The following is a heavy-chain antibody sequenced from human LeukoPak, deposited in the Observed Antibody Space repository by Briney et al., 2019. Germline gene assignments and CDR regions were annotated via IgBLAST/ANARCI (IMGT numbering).Heavy chain of an antibody. CDR2: LSGSDGT. J-gene: IGHJ4*02. Sequence: GGSLRLSCAASGFTLSTYAITWVRQAPGKGLEWVSSLSGSDGTYYADSVKGRFTISRDSSKNMVFLQMNSLRAEDTAVYFCAKSYYGSGSYYTPPDYWGQGTLVTVSS. D-gene: IGHD3-10*01. CDR3: AKSYYGSGSYYTPPDY. V-gene: IGHV3-23*01. CDR1: GFTLSTYA.